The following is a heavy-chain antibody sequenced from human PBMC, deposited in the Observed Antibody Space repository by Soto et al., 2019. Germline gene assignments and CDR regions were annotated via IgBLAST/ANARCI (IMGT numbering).Heavy chain of an antibody. V-gene: IGHV1-18*01. Sequence: GASVKVSCKASGYTFTSHGISWVRQAPGQGLEWMGWISAYNGNTNYAQKLQGRVTMTTDTSTSTAYMELRSLRSDDTAVYYCAREGYCSSTSCYMRDYYYYGMDVWGQGTTVTVSS. D-gene: IGHD2-2*02. CDR1: GYTFTSHG. CDR2: ISAYNGNT. J-gene: IGHJ6*02. CDR3: AREGYCSSTSCYMRDYYYYGMDV.